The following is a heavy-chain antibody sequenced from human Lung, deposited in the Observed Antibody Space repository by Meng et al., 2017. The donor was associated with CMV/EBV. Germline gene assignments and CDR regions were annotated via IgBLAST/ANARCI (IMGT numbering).Heavy chain of an antibody. J-gene: IGHJ4*02. CDR3: ARTVGRELHFDY. D-gene: IGHD1-26*01. CDR2: IDWDDDK. V-gene: IGHV2-70*18. Sequence: SWVRQPPGKALEWLALIDWDDDKYYSTSLKTRLTISKDTSKNQVVLTMTNMDPVDTATYYCARTVGRELHFDYWGQGTLVTVSS.